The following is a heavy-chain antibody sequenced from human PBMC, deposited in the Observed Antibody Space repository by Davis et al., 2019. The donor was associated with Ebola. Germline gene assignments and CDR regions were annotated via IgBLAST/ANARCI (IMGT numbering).Heavy chain of an antibody. CDR3: ARDRDFRFLDV. D-gene: IGHD3-16*01. Sequence: SETLSLTCTVSGGSISSYYWSWIRQPPGKGLEWIGYISRRGSTYYNPSLKSRVSISLDTSKNQFSLRVSSVTAADTAVYYCARDRDFRFLDVWGEGTPITVPS. V-gene: IGHV4-4*09. J-gene: IGHJ6*04. CDR2: ISRRGST. CDR1: GGSISSYY.